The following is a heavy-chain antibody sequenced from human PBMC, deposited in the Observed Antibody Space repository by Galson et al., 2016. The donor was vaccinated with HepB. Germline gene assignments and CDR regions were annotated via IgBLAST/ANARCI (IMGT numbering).Heavy chain of an antibody. Sequence: SLRLSCAASGYTFSSYAMSWVRQAPGKGLEWVSAMGGSGGTTSYADSVKGRFTISRDNSKNTLFLQMNSLRAEDTAIYYCPKHRFWSGYYVDCWGQGTLVIGSS. J-gene: IGHJ4*02. CDR3: PKHRFWSGYYVDC. CDR2: MGGSGGTT. CDR1: GYTFSSYA. D-gene: IGHD3-3*01. V-gene: IGHV3-23*01.